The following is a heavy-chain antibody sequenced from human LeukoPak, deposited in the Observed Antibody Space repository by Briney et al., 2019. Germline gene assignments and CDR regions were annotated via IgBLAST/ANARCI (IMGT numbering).Heavy chain of an antibody. D-gene: IGHD4-11*01. CDR1: GFTFSDYY. CDR2: ISSSGSTI. CDR3: ARDEYTVTTYLFDY. Sequence: GGSLRLSCAASGFTFSDYYMSWIRQAPGKGLEWVSYISSSGSTIYYADSVKGRFTISRDNAKNSLYLQMNSLRAEDTAVYYCARDEYTVTTYLFDYWGQGTLVTVSS. J-gene: IGHJ4*02. V-gene: IGHV3-11*04.